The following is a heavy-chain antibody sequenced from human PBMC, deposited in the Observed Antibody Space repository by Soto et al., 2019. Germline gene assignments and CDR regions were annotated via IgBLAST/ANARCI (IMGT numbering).Heavy chain of an antibody. Sequence: ASVKVSCKASGYTFTSYGITWVRQAPGQGLEWVGWISTYNGYTDYAQKLQGRVTMTTDTSTSTAYMELRSLRSDDTAVYYCVRDDSSGPGRFDPWDQGTLVTVSS. CDR1: GYTFTSYG. CDR3: VRDDSSGPGRFDP. D-gene: IGHD3-22*01. CDR2: ISTYNGYT. V-gene: IGHV1-18*01. J-gene: IGHJ5*02.